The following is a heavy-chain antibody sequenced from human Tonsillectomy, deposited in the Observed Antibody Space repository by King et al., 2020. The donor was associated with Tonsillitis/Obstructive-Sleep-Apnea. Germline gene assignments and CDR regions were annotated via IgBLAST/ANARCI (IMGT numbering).Heavy chain of an antibody. CDR1: GGSVSSGGDY. CDR3: ARGFYDSSGYYHDVFDI. D-gene: IGHD3-22*01. V-gene: IGHV4-61*08. CDR2: LYYTGST. J-gene: IGHJ3*02. Sequence: QLQESGPGLVKPSETLSLTCTVSGGSVSSGGDYWSWIRQPPGKGVEWIGYLYYTGSTNYNPSLTSRVTISVDTSKNQFSLKLSSVTAADTAVYYCARGFYDSSGYYHDVFDIWGQGTMVTVSS.